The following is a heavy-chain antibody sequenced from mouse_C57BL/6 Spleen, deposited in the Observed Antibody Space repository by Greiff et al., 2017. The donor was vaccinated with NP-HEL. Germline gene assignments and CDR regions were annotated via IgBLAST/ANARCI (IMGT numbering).Heavy chain of an antibody. CDR1: GYTFTSYW. CDR2: IHPNSGST. Sequence: VQLQQPGAELVKPGASVKLSCKASGYTFTSYWMHWVKQRPGQGLEWIGMIHPNSGSTNYNEKLKSKATLTVDKSSSTAYMQLSSLTSEDSAVYYCARWDTTVVAPFDYWGQGTTLTVSS. V-gene: IGHV1-64*01. J-gene: IGHJ2*01. D-gene: IGHD1-1*01. CDR3: ARWDTTVVAPFDY.